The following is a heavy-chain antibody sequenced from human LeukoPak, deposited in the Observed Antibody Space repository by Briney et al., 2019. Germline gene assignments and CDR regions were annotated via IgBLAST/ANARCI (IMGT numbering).Heavy chain of an antibody. V-gene: IGHV3-9*01. CDR2: IRWNSGSI. CDR3: AKGEAMDGIFDY. Sequence: GGSLRLSCAASGFTFDDYAMHWVRQAPGKGLEWVSGIRWNSGSIGYADSVKGRFTISRDNAKNSLYLQMNSLRAEDTALYYCAKGEAMDGIFDYWGQGTLVTVSS. CDR1: GFTFDDYA. J-gene: IGHJ4*02. D-gene: IGHD5-18*01.